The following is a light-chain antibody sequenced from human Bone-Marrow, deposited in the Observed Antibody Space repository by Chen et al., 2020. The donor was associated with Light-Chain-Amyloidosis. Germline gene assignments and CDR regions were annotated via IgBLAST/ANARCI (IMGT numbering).Light chain of an antibody. CDR3: QQRSNWLT. V-gene: IGKV3-11*01. Sequence: VLTQSPATLSLSPGERATLSCRASQNVVNYLAWYQHKPGQAPRLLIYDASNRATGIPARFSGSGSGTDFTLIISSLEPEDSAIYYCQQRSNWLTFGGGTRVEI. CDR1: QNVVNY. CDR2: DAS. J-gene: IGKJ4*01.